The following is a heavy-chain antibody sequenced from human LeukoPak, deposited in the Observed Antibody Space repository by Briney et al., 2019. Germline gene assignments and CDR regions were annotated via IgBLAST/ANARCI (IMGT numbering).Heavy chain of an antibody. CDR1: GFTFSSYW. V-gene: IGHV3-7*01. Sequence: GGSLRLSCTASGFTFSSYWMSWVRQAPGKGLEWVANIKQDGSEKYYVDSVKGRFTISRDNAKNSLYLQMNSLRADDTAVYYCARFAAGGSYYYYMDVWGKGTTVTVSS. CDR2: IKQDGSEK. J-gene: IGHJ6*03. D-gene: IGHD6-25*01. CDR3: ARFAAGGSYYYYMDV.